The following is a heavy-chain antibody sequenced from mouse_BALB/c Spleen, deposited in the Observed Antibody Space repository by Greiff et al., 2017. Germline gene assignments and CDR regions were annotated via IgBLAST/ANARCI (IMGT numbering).Heavy chain of an antibody. CDR1: GFNIKDTY. CDR2: IDPANGNT. CDR3: ADRDDDAKDY. D-gene: IGHD2-14*01. J-gene: IGHJ4*01. Sequence: EVQLQQSGAELVKPGASVKLSCTASGFNIKDTYMHWVKQRPEQGLEWIGRIDPANGNTKYDPKFQGKATITADTSSNTAYLRLSSLTSEATAVYYCADRDDDAKDYWGQGTTVTVSS. V-gene: IGHV14-3*02.